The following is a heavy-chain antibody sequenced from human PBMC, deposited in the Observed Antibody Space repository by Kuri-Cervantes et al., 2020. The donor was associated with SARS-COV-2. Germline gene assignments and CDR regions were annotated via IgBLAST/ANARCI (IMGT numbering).Heavy chain of an antibody. CDR1: GGSFSGYY. CDR3: ASYSGLFDP. D-gene: IGHD2-15*01. V-gene: IGHV4-34*01. J-gene: IGHJ5*02. Sequence: GSLRLSCAVYGGSFSGYYWSWIRQPPGKGLEWIGEINHSGSTNYNPSLKSRVTISVDTSKNQFSLKLSSVTAADTAVYYCASYSGLFDPWGQGTLVTVSS. CDR2: INHSGST.